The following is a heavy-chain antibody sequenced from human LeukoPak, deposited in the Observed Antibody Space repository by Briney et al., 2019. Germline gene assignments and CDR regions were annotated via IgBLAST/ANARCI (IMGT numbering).Heavy chain of an antibody. J-gene: IGHJ4*02. CDR2: ISSSGSTI. CDR1: GFTFSSHE. CDR3: ARRGYYDILTGYIDY. V-gene: IGHV3-48*03. D-gene: IGHD3-9*01. Sequence: GGSLRLSCAASGFTFSSHEMNWVRQAPGKGREWVSYISSSGSTIYYADSVKGRFTISRDNAKNSLYLQMNSLRAEDTAVYYCARRGYYDILTGYIDYWGQGTLATVSS.